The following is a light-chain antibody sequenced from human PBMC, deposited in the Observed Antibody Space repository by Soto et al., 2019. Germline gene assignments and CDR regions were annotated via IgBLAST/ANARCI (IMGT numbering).Light chain of an antibody. CDR1: SSDLGAYKY. CDR2: EVS. CDR3: SSYTNTSTLV. J-gene: IGLJ1*01. V-gene: IGLV2-14*03. Sequence: QSALTQPASVSGSPGQSITISCAGTSSDLGAYKYVSWYQQHPDKAPKLILYEVSRRPSGVSNRFSGSKSGNTASLTISGLLAEDEPDYSCSSYTNTSTLVFGTGTKVTVL.